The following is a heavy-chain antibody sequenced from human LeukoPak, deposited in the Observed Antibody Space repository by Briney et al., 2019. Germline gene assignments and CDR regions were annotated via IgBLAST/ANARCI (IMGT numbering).Heavy chain of an antibody. D-gene: IGHD6-6*01. CDR2: IYSGGTT. V-gene: IGHV3-53*01. J-gene: IGHJ6*02. Sequence: PGGSLGLSCAAPGLTVSRNYLGLVRQAPGKGLGVVSGIYSGGTTYYADSVKGRFTISRDNSKNTLYLQMNSLRAEDTAVYYCARVAARPRYYYYYGMDVWGHGTTVTVSS. CDR1: GLTVSRNY. CDR3: ARVAARPRYYYYYGMDV.